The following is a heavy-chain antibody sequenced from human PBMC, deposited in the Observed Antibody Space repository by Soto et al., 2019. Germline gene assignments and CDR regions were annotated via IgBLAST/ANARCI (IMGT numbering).Heavy chain of an antibody. V-gene: IGHV3-11*01. CDR1: VFTFSDYY. CDR2: ISSSGNSI. D-gene: IGHD6-13*01. J-gene: IGHJ4*02. Sequence: SLRLSCSASVFTFSDYYMTWIRQAPGKGLEWVSYISSSGNSIYYADSVRGRFTVSRDNAKNSLFLQMNSLRAEDTAVYYCARRAAAGRSFDYWGLGTLVTVSS. CDR3: ARRAAAGRSFDY.